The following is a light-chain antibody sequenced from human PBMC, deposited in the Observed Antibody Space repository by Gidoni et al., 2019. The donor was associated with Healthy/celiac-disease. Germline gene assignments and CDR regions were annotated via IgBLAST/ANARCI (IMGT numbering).Light chain of an antibody. CDR1: QSLMHSNGYNY. V-gene: IGKV2-28*01. J-gene: IGKJ1*01. CDR2: LGS. CDR3: MQALKTPPA. Sequence: IVLTPSPLSLPVTPGEPASISCRSSQSLMHSNGYNYLDWYLQKPGQSPQLLIYLGSNRAPGVPDRFSGSGSGTDFTLKISRVEAEDVGVYYCMQALKTPPAFXXXTKVEIK.